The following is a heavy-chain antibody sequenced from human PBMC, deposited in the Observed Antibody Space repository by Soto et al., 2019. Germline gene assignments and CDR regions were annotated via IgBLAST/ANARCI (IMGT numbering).Heavy chain of an antibody. CDR2: TDPSDSYT. J-gene: IGHJ6*02. Sequence: GESLKISCKGSGYSFTSYWISWVRQVPGKGLEWMGRTDPSDSYTNYSPSFQGHVTISADKSISTAYLQWSSLKASDTAMYYCARRGAPWDYYYGMDVWGQGTTVTVSS. D-gene: IGHD1-26*01. CDR3: ARRGAPWDYYYGMDV. CDR1: GYSFTSYW. V-gene: IGHV5-10-1*01.